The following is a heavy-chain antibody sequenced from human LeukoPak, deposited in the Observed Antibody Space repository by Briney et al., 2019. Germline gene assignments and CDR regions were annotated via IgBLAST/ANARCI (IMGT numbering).Heavy chain of an antibody. Sequence: GGSLRLSCAASGFTSSSYGMTWVRQAPGKGLEWVSAISGSGVNTYYADSVKGRFTISRDNSKNTLYLQMNSLRAEDTAVYYCAKCYYDSSDYCFGAFDIWGQGTMVTVSS. CDR3: AKCYYDSSDYCFGAFDI. D-gene: IGHD3-22*01. V-gene: IGHV3-23*01. CDR2: ISGSGVNT. J-gene: IGHJ3*02. CDR1: GFTSSSYG.